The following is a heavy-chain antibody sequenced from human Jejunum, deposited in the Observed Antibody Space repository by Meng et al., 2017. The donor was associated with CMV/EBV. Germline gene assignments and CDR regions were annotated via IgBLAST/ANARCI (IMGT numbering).Heavy chain of an antibody. CDR1: FSNHW. Sequence: FSNHWVHWVRHAPGKGLVWVSRINGDGASTSYADSVKGRFTISRDNAKNSLYLQMSSLRAEDTAVYYCASLVVVPADFYDYSLDVWGQGTTVTVSS. CDR2: INGDGAST. J-gene: IGHJ6*02. CDR3: ASLVVVPADFYDYSLDV. V-gene: IGHV3-74*01. D-gene: IGHD2-2*01.